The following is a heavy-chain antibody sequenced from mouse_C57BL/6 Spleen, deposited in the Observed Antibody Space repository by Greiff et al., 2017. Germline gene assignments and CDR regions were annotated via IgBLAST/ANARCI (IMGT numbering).Heavy chain of an antibody. CDR1: GYSITSGYY. CDR3: ARDRGDYDEDDYFDY. D-gene: IGHD2-4*01. Sequence: EVHLVESGPGLVKPSQSLSLTCSVTGYSITSGYYWNWIRQFPGNKLEWMGYISYDGSNNYNPSLKNRISITRDTSKNQFFLKLNSVTTEDTATYYCARDRGDYDEDDYFDYWGQGTTLTVSS. CDR2: ISYDGSN. J-gene: IGHJ2*01. V-gene: IGHV3-6*01.